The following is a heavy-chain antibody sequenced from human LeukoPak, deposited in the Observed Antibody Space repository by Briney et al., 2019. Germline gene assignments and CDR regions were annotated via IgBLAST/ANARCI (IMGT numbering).Heavy chain of an antibody. Sequence: PGGSLRLSCAASGFTFSSKSMTWVRQAPGKGLEWVSAISGNGVDTFYADSVKGRFTISGDNSRNTLYLQMNSLRAEDTAVYYCAKDSRSLAAAGEVDYWGQGTLVTVSS. CDR3: AKDSRSLAAAGEVDY. CDR1: GFTFSSKS. CDR2: ISGNGVDT. D-gene: IGHD6-13*01. J-gene: IGHJ4*02. V-gene: IGHV3-23*01.